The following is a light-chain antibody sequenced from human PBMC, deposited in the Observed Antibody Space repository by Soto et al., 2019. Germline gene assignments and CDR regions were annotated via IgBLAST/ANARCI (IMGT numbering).Light chain of an antibody. J-gene: IGKJ2*01. Sequence: DIQMTQSPSTLSASVGDRVTITCRASQSISSWLAWYQQKPGQAPKLLIYDASSLESGVPSRFSGSGSWTEFTLTIISLQPDDFATDYCQQYNSYSYTFGQGTKLEIK. CDR2: DAS. CDR1: QSISSW. V-gene: IGKV1-5*01. CDR3: QQYNSYSYT.